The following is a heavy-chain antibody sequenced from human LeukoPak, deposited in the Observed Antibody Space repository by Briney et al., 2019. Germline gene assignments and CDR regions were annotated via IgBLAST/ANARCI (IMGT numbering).Heavy chain of an antibody. Sequence: SETLSLTCTVSGGSISSYYWSWIRQPPGKGLEWIGHIYYSGSTNYNPSLKSRVTISVDTSKNQFSLKLSSVTAADTAVYYCARDHPADRNFDYWGQGTLVTVSS. V-gene: IGHV4-59*01. CDR2: IYYSGST. CDR3: ARDHPADRNFDY. CDR1: GGSISSYY. J-gene: IGHJ4*02.